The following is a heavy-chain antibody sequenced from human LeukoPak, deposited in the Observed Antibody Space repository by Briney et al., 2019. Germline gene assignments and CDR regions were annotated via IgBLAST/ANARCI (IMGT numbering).Heavy chain of an antibody. V-gene: IGHV3-11*01. CDR3: ARSGYCSSTSCYSDYYYGMDV. Sequence: GGSLRLSCAASGFTFSDYYMSWIRQAPGKGLEWVSYIIISGSTIYYADSVKGRFTISRDNAKNSLYLQMNSLRAEDTAVYYCARSGYCSSTSCYSDYYYGMDVWGQGTTVTVSS. D-gene: IGHD2-2*03. CDR2: IIISGSTI. J-gene: IGHJ6*02. CDR1: GFTFSDYY.